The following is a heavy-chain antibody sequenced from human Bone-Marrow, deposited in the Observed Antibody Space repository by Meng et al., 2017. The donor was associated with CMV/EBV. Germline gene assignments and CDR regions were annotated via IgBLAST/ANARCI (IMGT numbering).Heavy chain of an antibody. Sequence: SETRSLTCAVDGGSISGYYWSCIRQPQGKGLEWVGAINHSGSTNYNPSLKGRVTISVDTSKNQFSLKPSSLTAADTAVYCCARVRIAARSAPYVSSVYYYGMAVWGQGTTVTVSS. CDR1: GGSISGYY. V-gene: IGHV4-34*01. D-gene: IGHD6-6*01. J-gene: IGHJ6*02. CDR2: INHSGST. CDR3: ARVRIAARSAPYVSSVYYYGMAV.